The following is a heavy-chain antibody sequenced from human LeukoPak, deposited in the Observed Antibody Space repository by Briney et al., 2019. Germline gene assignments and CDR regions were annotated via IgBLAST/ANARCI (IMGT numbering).Heavy chain of an antibody. CDR3: ARGPAVAGTVDY. J-gene: IGHJ4*02. D-gene: IGHD6-19*01. CDR1: GGSFSGYY. V-gene: IGHV4-34*01. CDR2: INHSGST. Sequence: SETLSLTCAVYGGSFSGYYWSWIRQPPGKGLEWIGEINHSGSTNYNPSLKSRVTISVDTSKSQFSLKLSSVTAADTAVYYCARGPAVAGTVDYWGQGTLVTVSS.